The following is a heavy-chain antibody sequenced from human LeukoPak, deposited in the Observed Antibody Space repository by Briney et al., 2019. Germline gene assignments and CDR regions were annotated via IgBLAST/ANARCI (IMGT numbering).Heavy chain of an antibody. CDR3: AKDLRQGSSSWYPEYYFDY. J-gene: IGHJ4*02. V-gene: IGHV3-23*01. Sequence: GGSLRLSCAASGFTFSSYAMIWVRQAPGKGLEWVSAISGSGGSTYYADSVKGRFTISRDNSKNTLYLQMNSLRAEDTAVYYCAKDLRQGSSSWYPEYYFDYWGQGTLVTVSS. CDR1: GFTFSSYA. CDR2: ISGSGGST. D-gene: IGHD6-13*01.